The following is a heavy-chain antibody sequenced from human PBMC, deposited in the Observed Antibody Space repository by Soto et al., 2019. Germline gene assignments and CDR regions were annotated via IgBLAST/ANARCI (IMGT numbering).Heavy chain of an antibody. CDR1: GYSFTSYW. V-gene: IGHV5-51*01. D-gene: IGHD3-9*01. CDR3: ARPRYFDDYYYYGMDV. CDR2: IYPGDSDT. J-gene: IGHJ6*02. Sequence: GESLKISCKGSGYSFTSYWIGWVRQMPGKGLEWMGIIYPGDSDTRYSPSFQGQVTISADKSISTAYLQWSSLKASDTAMYYCARPRYFDDYYYYGMDVWGQGTTVTVSS.